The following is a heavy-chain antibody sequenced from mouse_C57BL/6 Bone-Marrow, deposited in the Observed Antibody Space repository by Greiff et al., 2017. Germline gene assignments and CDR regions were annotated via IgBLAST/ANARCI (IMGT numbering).Heavy chain of an antibody. V-gene: IGHV5-4*01. J-gene: IGHJ2*01. Sequence: EVQLVESGGGLVKPGGSLKLSCAASGFTFSSYAMSWVRQTPEKRLEWVATISDGGSYTYYPDNVKGRFTISRDNAKNNLYLQMSHLKSEDTAMYYCAMIHFDYWGQGTTLTVSS. CDR1: GFTFSSYA. CDR2: ISDGGSYT. CDR3: AMIHFDY.